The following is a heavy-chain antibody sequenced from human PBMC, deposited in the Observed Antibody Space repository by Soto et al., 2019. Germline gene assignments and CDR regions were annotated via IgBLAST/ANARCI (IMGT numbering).Heavy chain of an antibody. D-gene: IGHD4-4*01. V-gene: IGHV3-23*01. Sequence: GGSLRLSSAASGFNFINYAMSWVRQAPGKGLEWVSAISGSASSTYYADSVKGRFTISRDNSKNTLYLQMNSLRVEDTALYYCAKSGSNYFHYYYMDVWGKGTTVTVSS. CDR2: ISGSASST. CDR1: GFNFINYA. CDR3: AKSGSNYFHYYYMDV. J-gene: IGHJ6*03.